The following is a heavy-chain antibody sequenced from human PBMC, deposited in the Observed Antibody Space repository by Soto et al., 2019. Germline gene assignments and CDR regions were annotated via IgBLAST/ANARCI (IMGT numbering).Heavy chain of an antibody. J-gene: IGHJ6*02. V-gene: IGHV1-18*01. Sequence: QVQLVQSGAEVKKPGASVKVSCKASGYTFTRSGISWVRQAPGQGREWMGWINGYNGNTNYTQKFQGRITMTTDTPTSTAYMELRSLRSDDTAVYYCARMGDVPYYYYGMDVWGQGTTVIVSS. CDR2: INGYNGNT. CDR3: ARMGDVPYYYYGMDV. D-gene: IGHD3-16*01. CDR1: GYTFTRSG.